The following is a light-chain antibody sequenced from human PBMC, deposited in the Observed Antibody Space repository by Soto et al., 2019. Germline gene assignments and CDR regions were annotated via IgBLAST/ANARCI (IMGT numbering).Light chain of an antibody. Sequence: QSALTQPASVSGAPGQSITISCTGTSSDVGGYNYVSWYQHHPGKAPKLIIFDVSNRPSGVSNPFSGSKSGNTASLTISALQPEDEADYYCSSYTISNTRQIVFGTGTKLTVL. CDR2: DVS. CDR1: SSDVGGYNY. J-gene: IGLJ1*01. V-gene: IGLV2-14*03. CDR3: SSYTISNTRQIV.